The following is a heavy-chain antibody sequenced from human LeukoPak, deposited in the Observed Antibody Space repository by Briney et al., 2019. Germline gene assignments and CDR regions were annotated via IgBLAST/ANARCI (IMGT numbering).Heavy chain of an antibody. J-gene: IGHJ4*02. V-gene: IGHV1-2*02. CDR1: GYTFTGYY. CDR2: INPNSGGT. D-gene: IGHD6-13*01. CDR3: AREAAAGTDFDFDY. Sequence: ASVKVSCKASGYTFTGYYMHWVRQAPGQGHEWMGWINPNSGGTNYAQKFQGRVTMTRDTSISTAYMELSRLRSDDTAVYYCAREAAAGTDFDFDYWGQGTLVTVSS.